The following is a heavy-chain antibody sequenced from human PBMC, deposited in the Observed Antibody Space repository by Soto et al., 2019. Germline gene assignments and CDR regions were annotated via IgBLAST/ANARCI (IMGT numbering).Heavy chain of an antibody. V-gene: IGHV3-30*18. Sequence: QVQLVESGGGVVQPGRSLRLSCAASGFTFSSYGMHWVRQAPGKGLEWVAVISYDGSNKYYADSVKGRFTISRDNSKNMLYLQMNSLRAEDTAVYYCAKEAGVVATTMSSYFDYWGQGTLVTVSS. CDR1: GFTFSSYG. D-gene: IGHD5-12*01. CDR3: AKEAGVVATTMSSYFDY. CDR2: ISYDGSNK. J-gene: IGHJ4*02.